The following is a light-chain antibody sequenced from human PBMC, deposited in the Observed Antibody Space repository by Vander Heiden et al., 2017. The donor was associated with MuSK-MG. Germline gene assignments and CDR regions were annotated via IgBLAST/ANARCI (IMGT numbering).Light chain of an antibody. CDR3: QSYDSSSLSGWAV. Sequence: QSVLTQPPSVSGAPGQTVTISCTGSSSNIGAGYDVHWYQQLPGTAPNLLIYGNNNRPSGVPDRFSASTSGTSASLAITGPQPEDEADDDCQSYDSSSLSGWAVFGGGTKVTV. J-gene: IGLJ3*02. CDR1: SSNIGAGYD. CDR2: GNN. V-gene: IGLV1-40*01.